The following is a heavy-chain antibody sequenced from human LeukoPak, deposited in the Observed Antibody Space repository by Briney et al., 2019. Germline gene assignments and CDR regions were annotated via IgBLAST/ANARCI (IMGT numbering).Heavy chain of an antibody. D-gene: IGHD1-26*01. CDR3: ARFSTYVGATGFDP. J-gene: IGHJ5*02. CDR1: GGSISGSSYY. CDR2: IYYSGST. Sequence: SETLSLTCTVSGGSISGSSYYWSWIRQPPGKGLEWIGYIYYSGSTNYNPSLKCRVTISVDTSKNQFSLKLSSVTAADTAVYYCARFSTYVGATGFDPWGQGTLVTVSS. V-gene: IGHV4-61*01.